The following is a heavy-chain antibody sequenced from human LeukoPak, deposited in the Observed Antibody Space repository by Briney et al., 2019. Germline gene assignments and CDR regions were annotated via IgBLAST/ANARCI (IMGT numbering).Heavy chain of an antibody. D-gene: IGHD6-13*01. V-gene: IGHV4-39*07. J-gene: IGHJ4*02. Sequence: SETLSLTCTVSGGSISSSSHYWGWIRQPPGKGLEWIGSMYYRGSTYHNPSLKSRVTISVDTSNNQFSLKVSSVTAADTAVYYCARGGNSWYADYWGQGTLVTVSS. CDR1: GGSISSSSHY. CDR3: ARGGNSWYADY. CDR2: MYYRGST.